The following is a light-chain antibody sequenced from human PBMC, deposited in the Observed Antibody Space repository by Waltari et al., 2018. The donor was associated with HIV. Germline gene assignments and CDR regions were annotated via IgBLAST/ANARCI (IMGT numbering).Light chain of an antibody. CDR3: QQYDTSPRT. CDR2: GAS. V-gene: IGKV3-20*01. Sequence: EIVLTQSPGTLSFSPGESATLSCRASQTVSSNLAWYQHKLGQAPRLLIYGASDRATGIPDRFSGSGSGTDFTLTISRLEPEDFALYYCQQYDTSPRTFGQGTKVEVK. CDR1: QTVSSN. J-gene: IGKJ1*01.